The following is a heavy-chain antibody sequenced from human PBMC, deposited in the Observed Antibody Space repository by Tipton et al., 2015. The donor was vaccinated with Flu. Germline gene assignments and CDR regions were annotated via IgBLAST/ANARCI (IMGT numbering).Heavy chain of an antibody. Sequence: TLSHTCSVSGDSMRRYYWSWIRQPQGKGLEWIGTIYYNGSTDYNPSLSSRLTISVDMSKNQFSLKLTSVTAADTAVYYCARDQTYYYGSSDAFDIWGQGTMVTVSS. CDR2: IYYNGST. D-gene: IGHD3-10*01. V-gene: IGHV4-59*01. J-gene: IGHJ3*02. CDR3: ARDQTYYYGSSDAFDI. CDR1: GDSMRRYY.